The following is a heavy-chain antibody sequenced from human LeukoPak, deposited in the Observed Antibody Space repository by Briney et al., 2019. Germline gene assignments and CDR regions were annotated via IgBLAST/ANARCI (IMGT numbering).Heavy chain of an antibody. Sequence: PSETLSLTCVVSGGSISSSNWWSWVRQPPGKGLEWIGEIYHSGSTNYNPSLKSRVTISVDKSKNQFSLKLSSVTAADTAVYYCARLWGSRYYDFWSGSWFDPWGQGTLVTVSS. CDR3: ARLWGSRYYDFWSGSWFDP. D-gene: IGHD3-3*01. V-gene: IGHV4-4*02. CDR1: GGSISSSNW. J-gene: IGHJ5*02. CDR2: IYHSGST.